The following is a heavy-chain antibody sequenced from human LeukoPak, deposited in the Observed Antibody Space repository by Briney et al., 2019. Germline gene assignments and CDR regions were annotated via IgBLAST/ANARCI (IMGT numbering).Heavy chain of an antibody. CDR2: ISSSSFKI. D-gene: IGHD6-13*01. J-gene: IGHJ6*03. Sequence: GGSLRLSCAASEFTFVRYAMNWVRQAPGKGLEWVSYISSSSFKIGYADSVKGRFTISRDNSKNSLYLQIDSLRVEDTAVYYCVRDPSYGSSRYYYMDVWGKGTTVTVSS. CDR1: EFTFVRYA. CDR3: VRDPSYGSSRYYYMDV. V-gene: IGHV3-48*04.